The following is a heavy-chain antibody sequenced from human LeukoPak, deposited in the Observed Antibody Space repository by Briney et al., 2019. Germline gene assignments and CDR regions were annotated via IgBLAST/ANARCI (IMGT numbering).Heavy chain of an antibody. J-gene: IGHJ4*02. Sequence: GESLKISCKGSGYSFTSYWIGWGRQMPGKGLEWMGIIYPGDSDTRYSPSFQGQVTISADKSISTAYLQWSSLKASDTAMSHCAARGSSLGLDYWGQGTLVTVSS. CDR2: IYPGDSDT. CDR3: AARGSSLGLDY. CDR1: GYSFTSYW. D-gene: IGHD6-6*01. V-gene: IGHV5-51*01.